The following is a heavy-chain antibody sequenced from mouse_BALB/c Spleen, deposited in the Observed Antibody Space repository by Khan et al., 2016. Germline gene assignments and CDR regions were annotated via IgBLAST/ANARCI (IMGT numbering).Heavy chain of an antibody. CDR2: INPNSSTI. J-gene: IGHJ1*01. CDR1: GFDFSRYW. V-gene: IGHV4-1*02. Sequence: EVKLLESGGGLVQPGGSLKLSCAASGFDFSRYWMSWVRQAPGKGLEWIGEINPNSSTINYTPSLQDKFIISRDNAKNTLYLQLSKVRSEDTALCFYASTFWYFDDWGAGTTVTVSS. CDR3: ASTFWYFDD.